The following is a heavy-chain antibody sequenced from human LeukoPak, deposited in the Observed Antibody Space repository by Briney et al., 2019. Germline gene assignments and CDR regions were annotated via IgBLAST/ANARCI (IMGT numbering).Heavy chain of an antibody. V-gene: IGHV4-39*01. CDR2: IHFSRNT. CDR1: DGSISSSSYY. Sequence: SETLSLTCTVSDGSISSSSYYWGWIRQPPRKGLEWIGSIHFSRNTYYNPSLKSLVTISVDTSKKQFSLKLRSVTAADTAVYYCARAPDGGNFDYWGQGTLVTVSS. CDR3: ARAPDGGNFDY. D-gene: IGHD3-16*01. J-gene: IGHJ4*02.